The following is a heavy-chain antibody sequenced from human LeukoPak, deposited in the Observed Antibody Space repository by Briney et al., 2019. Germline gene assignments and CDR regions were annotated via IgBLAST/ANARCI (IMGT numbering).Heavy chain of an antibody. J-gene: IGHJ4*02. V-gene: IGHV3-30*18. CDR3: AKDRYSSGWQFDY. CDR1: GFTFSTYG. CDR2: ISYDGGNK. D-gene: IGHD6-19*01. Sequence: GGSLRLSCAASGFTFSTYGMHWVRQAPGKGLEWVAVISYDGGNKYYADSVKGRFTISRVNSKNTLYLQMNSLRAEDTAVYYCAKDRYSSGWQFDYWGQGTLVTVSS.